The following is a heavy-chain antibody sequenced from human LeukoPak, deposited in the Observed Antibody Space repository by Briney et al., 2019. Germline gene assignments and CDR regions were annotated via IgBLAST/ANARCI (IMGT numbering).Heavy chain of an antibody. V-gene: IGHV3-30*02. D-gene: IGHD2-21*01. CDR1: GFTFGDYA. CDR3: ALIGVVIPPDTYDV. Sequence: GGSLRLSCSAFGFTFGDYAFHWVRQAPGKGLEWLAFIRYDGSDSYYADSVKGRFTISRDNSKKTLYLQMDSLRTEDTAFYYCALIGVVIPPDTYDVWGQGTLITVSS. J-gene: IGHJ3*01. CDR2: IRYDGSDS.